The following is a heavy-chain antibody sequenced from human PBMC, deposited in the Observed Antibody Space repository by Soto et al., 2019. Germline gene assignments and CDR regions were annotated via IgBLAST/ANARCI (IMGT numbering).Heavy chain of an antibody. CDR2: ISYDGINK. D-gene: IGHD1-20*01. Sequence: LRLSCAASGFTFTDFALHWVRQAPGKGLEWVAVISYDGINKDYAESVKGRFTISRDNSKNMLYLQMNSMRVEDTARYYCAKSDGVYNWNEALDYWGQGTLVTASS. J-gene: IGHJ4*02. V-gene: IGHV3-30-3*02. CDR1: GFTFTDFA. CDR3: AKSDGVYNWNEALDY.